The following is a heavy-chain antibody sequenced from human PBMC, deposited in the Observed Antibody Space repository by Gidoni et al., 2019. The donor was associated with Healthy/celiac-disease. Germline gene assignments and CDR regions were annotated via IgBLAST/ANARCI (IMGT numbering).Heavy chain of an antibody. V-gene: IGHV3-11*06. CDR1: GFTFSDYY. CDR2: ISSSSSYT. J-gene: IGHJ4*02. CDR3: ARDQRGTYYYDSSGYYPDY. Sequence: QVQLVESGGGLVKPGGSLRLSCAASGFTFSDYYMRWIRQAPGKGLEWVSYISSSSSYTNYADSVKGRFTISRDNAKNSLYLQMNSLRAEDTAVYYCARDQRGTYYYDSSGYYPDYWGQGTLVTVSS. D-gene: IGHD3-22*01.